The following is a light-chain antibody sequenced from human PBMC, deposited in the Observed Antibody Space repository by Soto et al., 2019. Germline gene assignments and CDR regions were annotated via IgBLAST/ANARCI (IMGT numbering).Light chain of an antibody. V-gene: IGLV2-11*01. CDR3: CSYAGSYTWV. J-gene: IGLJ2*01. CDR2: DVS. Sequence: QSALTQPRSVSGSSGPSVTISCTGTSSDVGGYNFVSWYQQHPGKAPKLMIYDVSKRPSGVPDRFSGSKSGNTASLTISGLQAEDEADYYCCSYAGSYTWVFGGGTKVTV. CDR1: SSDVGGYNF.